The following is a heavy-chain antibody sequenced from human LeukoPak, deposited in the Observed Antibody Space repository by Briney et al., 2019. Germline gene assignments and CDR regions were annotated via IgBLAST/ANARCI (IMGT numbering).Heavy chain of an antibody. CDR1: GFTFSTSW. V-gene: IGHV3-74*01. CDR2: MNSDGRTI. J-gene: IGHJ4*02. Sequence: TGGSLRLSCAASGFTFSTSWMHWVRQGPGKGPVWVSRMNSDGRTIDYADSVKGRFIISRDNAKNTLYLQMNSLRAEDTAVYYCSRAGSYRFDYWGQGILVTVSS. CDR3: SRAGSYRFDY. D-gene: IGHD3-16*02.